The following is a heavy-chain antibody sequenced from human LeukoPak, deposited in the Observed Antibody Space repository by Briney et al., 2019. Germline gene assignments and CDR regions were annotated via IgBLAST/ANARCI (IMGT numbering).Heavy chain of an antibody. V-gene: IGHV5-51*01. CDR1: GYNFPNNW. CDR2: IYPGDSDT. CDR3: VRLGFGDYGIDY. Sequence: PGESMKISCKGSGYNFPNNWIGWVRQMSGKGLELMAIIYPGDSDTKYSPSFQGQVTISADKSISTAYLQWSSLKASDTAMYYCVRLGFGDYGIDYWGQGTLVTVSS. J-gene: IGHJ4*02. D-gene: IGHD4-17*01.